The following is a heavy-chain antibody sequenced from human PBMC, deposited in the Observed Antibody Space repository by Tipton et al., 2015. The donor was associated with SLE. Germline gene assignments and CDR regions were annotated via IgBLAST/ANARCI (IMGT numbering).Heavy chain of an antibody. CDR1: GDSISSGGYY. Sequence: TLSLTCTVSGDSISSGGYYWSWIRQHPGKGLEWIGYIYITGSTTYRPSLQSRVTISAETSKNQFTLNLHSVPAADTAVYFCARGGVGGYDYFDHWGRGTLVTVSS. CDR2: IYITGST. J-gene: IGHJ4*02. V-gene: IGHV4-31*03. D-gene: IGHD5-12*01. CDR3: ARGGVGGYDYFDH.